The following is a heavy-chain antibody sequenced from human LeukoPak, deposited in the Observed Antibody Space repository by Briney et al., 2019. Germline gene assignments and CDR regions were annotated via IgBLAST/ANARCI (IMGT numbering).Heavy chain of an antibody. CDR3: AKGSKLVLFTRDQCMDV. V-gene: IGHV3-NL1*01. CDR2: NGRDAKT. Sequence: GGSLRLSCASSGFIFSTYAMSWVRQAPGKGLEWVSANGRDAKTYYADSVKGRFTISRDNSKNTLYLQMNSLRVEDTAVYYCAKGSKLVLFTRDQCMDVWGKGTTVTISS. D-gene: IGHD3-22*01. J-gene: IGHJ6*03. CDR1: GFIFSTYA.